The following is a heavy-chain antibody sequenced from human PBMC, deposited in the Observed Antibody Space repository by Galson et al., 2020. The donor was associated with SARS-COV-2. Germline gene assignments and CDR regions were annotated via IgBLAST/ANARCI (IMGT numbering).Heavy chain of an antibody. CDR1: GFTFSSYA. Sequence: GGSLRLSCAASGFTFSSYAMSWVRQAPGKGLEWVSAISGSGSSTYYADSVKGRFTISRDNSKNTLYLQMNSLRAEDTAVYYCAKGLVGATTSYYYYMDVWGKGTTVTVSS. V-gene: IGHV3-23*01. J-gene: IGHJ6*03. D-gene: IGHD1-26*01. CDR2: ISGSGSST. CDR3: AKGLVGATTSYYYYMDV.